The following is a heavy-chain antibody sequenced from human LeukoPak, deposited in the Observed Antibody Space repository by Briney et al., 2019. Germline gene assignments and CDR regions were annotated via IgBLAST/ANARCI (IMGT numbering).Heavy chain of an antibody. CDR1: GISFSSYW. CDR2: IKQDGSVA. Sequence: GGSLRLSCVGSGISFSSYWMNWVRQAPGKGLEWVAIIKQDGSVAHYVDSVKGRLTISRDNAKNSLYLQINNLRAEDTAVYYCAGGQGYLIQLWGQGTLVTVSS. J-gene: IGHJ4*02. CDR3: AGGQGYLIQL. V-gene: IGHV3-7*01. D-gene: IGHD2-15*01.